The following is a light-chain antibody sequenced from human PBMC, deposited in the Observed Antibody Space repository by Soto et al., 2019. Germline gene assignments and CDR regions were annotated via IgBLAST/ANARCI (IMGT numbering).Light chain of an antibody. V-gene: IGLV4-69*01. CDR2: VNSDGSH. Sequence: QLVLTQSASASASLGASVKLTCRVSSGHSSYAIAWHQQPPEKGPRYLLMVNSDGSHRQGDGIHDRFSGSSSGAERYLTISRLQSEDESDYYCQTWGIGIRVFGGGTNVTVL. CDR1: SGHSSYA. CDR3: QTWGIGIRV. J-gene: IGLJ3*02.